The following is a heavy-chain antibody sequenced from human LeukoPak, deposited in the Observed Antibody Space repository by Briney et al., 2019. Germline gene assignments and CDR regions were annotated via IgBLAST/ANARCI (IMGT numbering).Heavy chain of an antibody. D-gene: IGHD2-15*01. CDR3: ARDLAVYCSGGSCYLFDY. CDR2: IWYDGSNK. J-gene: IGHJ4*02. V-gene: IGHV3-33*01. Sequence: GGSLRLSCAASGFTFSSYGMHWVRQAPGKGLEWVAVIWYDGSNKYYADSVKGRFTISRDNSKNTLYLQMNSLRAEDTAVYYCARDLAVYCSGGSCYLFDYWGQGTLVTISS. CDR1: GFTFSSYG.